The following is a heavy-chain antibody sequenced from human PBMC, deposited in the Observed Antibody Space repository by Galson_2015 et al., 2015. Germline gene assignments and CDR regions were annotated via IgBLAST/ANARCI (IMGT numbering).Heavy chain of an antibody. CDR2: ISAYNGNT. V-gene: IGHV1-18*01. D-gene: IGHD4-23*01. J-gene: IGHJ6*02. Sequence: SVKVSCKASGYTFTSYGISWVRQAPGQGLEWMGWISAYNGNTNYAQKLQGRVTMTTDTSTSTAYMELRSLRSDDTAVYYCARDHPGHMTTVDYYYGMDVWGQGTTVTVSS. CDR1: GYTFTSYG. CDR3: ARDHPGHMTTVDYYYGMDV.